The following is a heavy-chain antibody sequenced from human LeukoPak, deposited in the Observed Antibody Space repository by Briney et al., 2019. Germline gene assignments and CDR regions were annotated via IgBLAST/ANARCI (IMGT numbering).Heavy chain of an antibody. CDR2: IYYSGST. CDR3: ARSYQGGYSYGPLDY. V-gene: IGHV4-59*01. Sequence: SETLSLTCTVSGDSISSYYWSWIRQPPGKGLEWIGYIYYSGSTNYNPSLKSRVTISVDTSKNQFSLKLTSVTAADTAVYYCARSYQGGYSYGPLDYWGQGTLVTVSS. CDR1: GDSISSYY. J-gene: IGHJ4*02. D-gene: IGHD5-18*01.